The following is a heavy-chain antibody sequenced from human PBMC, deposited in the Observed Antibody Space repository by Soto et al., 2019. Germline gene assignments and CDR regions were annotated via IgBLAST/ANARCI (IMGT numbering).Heavy chain of an antibody. CDR2: IYYSGST. D-gene: IGHD4-17*01. CDR1: GGSISSYY. Sequence: QVQLQESGPGLVKPSETLSLTCTVSGGSISSYYWRWIRPPPGKGLEWIGYIYYSGSTNYNPSLKSRVTISVDTSKNQFALKLSSVTAADTAVYYCARALYGDYVDYWGQGTLVTVSS. CDR3: ARALYGDYVDY. V-gene: IGHV4-59*01. J-gene: IGHJ4*02.